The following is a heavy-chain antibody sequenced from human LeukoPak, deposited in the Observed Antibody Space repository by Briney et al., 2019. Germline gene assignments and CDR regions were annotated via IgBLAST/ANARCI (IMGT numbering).Heavy chain of an antibody. J-gene: IGHJ4*02. V-gene: IGHV3-7*01. D-gene: IGHD6-13*01. CDR1: GFSFSSFW. Sequence: GGSLRLFCGASGFSFSSFWVTWVRQATGKGLEWVANIKEDGSEKYYVDSVKGRFTISRDNAKNSLYLQMNSQRAEDTAVYHCARGVAAGRSKSYYFEYWGQGTLFTVSS. CDR3: ARGVAAGRSKSYYFEY. CDR2: IKEDGSEK.